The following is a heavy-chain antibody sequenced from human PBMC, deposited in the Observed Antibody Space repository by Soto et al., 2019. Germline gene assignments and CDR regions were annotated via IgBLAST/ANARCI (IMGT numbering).Heavy chain of an antibody. J-gene: IGHJ4*02. V-gene: IGHV3-33*06. CDR3: AKDGDRTYCSDGNCAFFDS. CDR1: GDTFTANY. Sequence: QVQLVQSGAEVKKPGASVKVSCKASGDTFTANYIHWVRQAPGKGLEWVAVIWHDGSEKYYADSVKDRFTISRDNSKKMVYLQMKSLRVDDTATYYCAKDGDRTYCSDGNCAFFDSWGQGALVTVSS. CDR2: IWHDGSEK. D-gene: IGHD2-15*01.